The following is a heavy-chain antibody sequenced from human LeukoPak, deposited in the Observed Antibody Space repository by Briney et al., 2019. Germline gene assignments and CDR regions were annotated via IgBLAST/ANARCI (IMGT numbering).Heavy chain of an antibody. CDR3: AKDLGMVRGVTNFDY. CDR2: IKQDGSEK. J-gene: IGHJ4*02. CDR1: GFTFSSYW. D-gene: IGHD3-10*01. Sequence: GGSLRLSCAASGFTFSSYWMSWVRQAPGKGLEWVANIKQDGSEKYYVDSVKGRFTISRDNAKNSLYLQMNSLRAEDTAVYYCAKDLGMVRGVTNFDYWGQGTLVTVSS. V-gene: IGHV3-7*01.